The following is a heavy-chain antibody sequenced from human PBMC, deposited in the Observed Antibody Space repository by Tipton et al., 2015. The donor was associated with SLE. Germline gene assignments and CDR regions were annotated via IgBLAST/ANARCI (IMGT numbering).Heavy chain of an antibody. CDR2: ISGFSRTI. CDR1: GFPFSSYS. J-gene: IGHJ4*02. D-gene: IGHD1-7*01. CDR3: ARESSGTSDY. Sequence: SLRLSCAASGFPFSSYSMNWVRQAPGKGPEWVSYISGFSRTIYYADSVKGRFTISRDNDKNSLYLHMNSLRAEDTAVYYCARESSGTSDYWGRGTLVTVSS. V-gene: IGHV3-48*04.